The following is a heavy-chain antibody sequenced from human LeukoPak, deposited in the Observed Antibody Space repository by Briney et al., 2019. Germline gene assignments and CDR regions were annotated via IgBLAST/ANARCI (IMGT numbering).Heavy chain of an antibody. CDR3: ARDAYSSGSGDFDY. Sequence: GGSLRLSCAASGFTFSSYWMNWVRQAPGKGLEWVANIKQDGNEKYYVDSVKGRFTISRDNAKNSLYLQMNSLRVEDTAVYYCARDAYSSGSGDFDYWGQGTLVTVSS. CDR2: IKQDGNEK. CDR1: GFTFSSYW. J-gene: IGHJ4*02. D-gene: IGHD6-19*01. V-gene: IGHV3-7*01.